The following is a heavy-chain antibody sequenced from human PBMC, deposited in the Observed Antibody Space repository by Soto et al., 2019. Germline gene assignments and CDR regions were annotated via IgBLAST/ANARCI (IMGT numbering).Heavy chain of an antibody. D-gene: IGHD2-2*01. CDR3: ERDTGPYCISTSCYPKNYYYYYGMDV. CDR2: ISAYNGNT. CDR1: GYTFTSYG. J-gene: IGHJ6*02. Sequence: ASVKVSCKASGYTFTSYGISWVRQAPGQGLEWMGWISAYNGNTNYAQKLQGRVTMTTDTSTSTAYMELRSLRSDDTTMNYSERDTGPYCISTSCYPKNYYYYYGMDVWGQGTTVTVSS. V-gene: IGHV1-18*01.